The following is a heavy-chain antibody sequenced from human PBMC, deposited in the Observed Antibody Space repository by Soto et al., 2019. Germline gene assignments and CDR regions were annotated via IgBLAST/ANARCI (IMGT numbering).Heavy chain of an antibody. CDR2: IYYSGST. Sequence: QVQLQESGPGLVKPSQTLSLTCTVSGGSISSGGYYWSWIRQHPGKGLEWIGYIYYSGSTYYNPSIKCRVTISVDTSKSQFSLKLSSVTAADTAVYYCARVLTSQHFWSGASYYFDYWGQGTLVTVSS. CDR1: GGSISSGGYY. CDR3: ARVLTSQHFWSGASYYFDY. V-gene: IGHV4-31*03. J-gene: IGHJ4*02. D-gene: IGHD3-3*02.